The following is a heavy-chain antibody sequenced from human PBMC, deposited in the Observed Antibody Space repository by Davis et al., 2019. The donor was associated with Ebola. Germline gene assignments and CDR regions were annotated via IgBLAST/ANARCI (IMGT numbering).Heavy chain of an antibody. J-gene: IGHJ4*02. V-gene: IGHV3-30-3*01. Sequence: GESLKISCAASGFTFSNYAMHWVRQAPGKGLEWVAVISYDGSNKYYADSVKGRFTISRDNAKNTLYLQMNSLRAEDTAVYYCALAHTVTTDYWGQGTLVTVSS. CDR2: ISYDGSNK. CDR1: GFTFSNYA. D-gene: IGHD4-17*01. CDR3: ALAHTVTTDY.